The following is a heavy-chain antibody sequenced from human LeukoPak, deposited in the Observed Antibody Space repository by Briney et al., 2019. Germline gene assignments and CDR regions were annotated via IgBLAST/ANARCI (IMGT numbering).Heavy chain of an antibody. Sequence: GESLKISCKGSGYSFTSYWISWVRQMPGKGLEWMGRIDPSDSYTNYSPSFQGHVTISADKSISTAYPQWSSLKASDTAMYYCARTIGYCSSTSCSEINWFDPWGQGTLVTVSS. CDR1: GYSFTSYW. J-gene: IGHJ5*02. CDR2: IDPSDSYT. D-gene: IGHD2-2*01. CDR3: ARTIGYCSSTSCSEINWFDP. V-gene: IGHV5-10-1*01.